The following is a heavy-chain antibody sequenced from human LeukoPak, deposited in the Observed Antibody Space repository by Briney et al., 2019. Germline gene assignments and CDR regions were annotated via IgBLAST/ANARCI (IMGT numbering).Heavy chain of an antibody. CDR3: ATLGGYCSGGSCFAPFDY. J-gene: IGHJ4*02. CDR2: INAGNGNT. CDR1: GYTFTSYA. D-gene: IGHD2-15*01. V-gene: IGHV1-3*01. Sequence: GASVKVSCKASGYTFTSYAMHWVSQAPGQRLEWMGWINAGNGNTKYSQKFQGRVTITRDTSASTAYMELSSLRSEDTAVYYCATLGGYCSGGSCFAPFDYWGQGTLVTVSS.